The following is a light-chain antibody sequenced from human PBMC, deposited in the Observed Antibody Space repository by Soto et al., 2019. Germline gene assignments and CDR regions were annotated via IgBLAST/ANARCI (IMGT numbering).Light chain of an antibody. CDR1: SSNIGAGYD. CDR3: QSYDSSLSGPV. Sequence: QSVLTQPHSVSGAPGQRVTISCTGSSSNIGAGYDVHWYQQLPGTAPKLLIYGNSNRPSGVPDRFSGSKSGTSASLAITGLQAEDEAGYYCQSYDSSLSGPVFGTGTKVTVL. J-gene: IGLJ1*01. CDR2: GNS. V-gene: IGLV1-40*01.